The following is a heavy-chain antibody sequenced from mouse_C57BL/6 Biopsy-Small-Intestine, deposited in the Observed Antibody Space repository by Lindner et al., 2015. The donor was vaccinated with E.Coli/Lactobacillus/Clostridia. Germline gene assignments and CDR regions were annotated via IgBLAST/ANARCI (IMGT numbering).Heavy chain of an antibody. Sequence: SVKVSCKASGYIFISYATHWMRQAPGQRLEWMGWINGGDDYKRYSQKFQGRVSITRDTSASTAYMELTSLTLEDTGVYFCATTIHGTYRLDYWGQGTLVTVSS. D-gene: IGHD4-1*01. CDR1: GYIFISYA. J-gene: IGHJ4*01. CDR2: INGGDDYK. V-gene: IGHV1S45*01. CDR3: ATTIHGTYRLDY.